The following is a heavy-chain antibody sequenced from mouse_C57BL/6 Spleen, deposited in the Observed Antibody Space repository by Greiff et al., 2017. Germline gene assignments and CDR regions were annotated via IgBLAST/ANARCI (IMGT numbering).Heavy chain of an antibody. Sequence: QVQLQQSGAELVKPGASVKMSCKASGYTFTSYWITWVKQRPGQGLEWIGDIYPGSGSTNYNEKFKSKATLTVDTSSSTAYMQLSSLTSEDSAVYYCARTGYYGSSYGNYFDYWGQGTTLTVSS. CDR1: GYTFTSYW. D-gene: IGHD1-1*01. CDR3: ARTGYYGSSYGNYFDY. J-gene: IGHJ2*01. V-gene: IGHV1-55*01. CDR2: IYPGSGST.